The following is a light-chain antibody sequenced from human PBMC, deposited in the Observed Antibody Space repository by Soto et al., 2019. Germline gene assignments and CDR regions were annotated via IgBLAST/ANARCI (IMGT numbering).Light chain of an antibody. Sequence: DIQMTQSPSSLSASVGDRVTITCRASQGINSFLAWYQQKPGKVPKLLIYAGSTLQSGVPSRFRGSGSGTDFTLTISSLQPEDVAIYYCQKYNSAPRTFGQGTKVEIK. V-gene: IGKV1-27*01. CDR3: QKYNSAPRT. CDR2: AGS. CDR1: QGINSF. J-gene: IGKJ1*01.